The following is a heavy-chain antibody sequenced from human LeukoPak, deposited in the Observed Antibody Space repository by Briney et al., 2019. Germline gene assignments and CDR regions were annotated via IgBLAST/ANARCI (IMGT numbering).Heavy chain of an antibody. J-gene: IGHJ4*02. V-gene: IGHV3-23*01. CDR2: ISRSGGRT. CDR3: AKGNGYQAIHPDN. CDR1: GFTFRSYA. D-gene: IGHD5-18*01. Sequence: PGGSLRLSCAASGFTFRSYAMRGVRQAPRKGLEGVSVISRSGGRTYYADPVKGRFTISRDNSKNTLFLQMNSLRAGDTAVFSCAKGNGYQAIHPDNWGQGTQVTVSS.